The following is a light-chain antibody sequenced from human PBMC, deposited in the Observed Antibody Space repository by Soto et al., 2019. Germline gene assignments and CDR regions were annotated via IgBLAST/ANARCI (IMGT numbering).Light chain of an antibody. J-gene: IGKJ4*01. V-gene: IGKV3D-15*01. CDR3: QQYNNWPLT. CDR2: DAS. Sequence: EVVPTQSPATLSVSPGEGVTLSCRASQGIGDTLAWHQQKPGQAPRLLIYDASTRATGVPARFSGSASGTEFTLTISSLLSEDFAVYSCQQYNNWPLTFGGGTKVDIK. CDR1: QGIGDT.